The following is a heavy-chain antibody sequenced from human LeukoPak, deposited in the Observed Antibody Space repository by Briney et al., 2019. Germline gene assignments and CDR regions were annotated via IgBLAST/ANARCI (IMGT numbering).Heavy chain of an antibody. CDR3: ARGPTYYYDSSGYNIDY. CDR2: IYYSGST. V-gene: IGHV4-30-4*01. CDR1: GGSISSGDYY. D-gene: IGHD3-22*01. J-gene: IGHJ4*02. Sequence: PSQTLSLTCTVSGGSISSGDYYWSWIRQPPGKGLEWIGYIYYSGSTYYNPSLKSRVTISVDTSKNQFSLKLSSVTAADTAVYYCARGPTYYYDSSGYNIDYWGQGTLVTVSS.